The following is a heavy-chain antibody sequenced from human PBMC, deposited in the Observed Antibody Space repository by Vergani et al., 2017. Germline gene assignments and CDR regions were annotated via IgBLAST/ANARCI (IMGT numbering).Heavy chain of an antibody. V-gene: IGHV3-15*01. Sequence: EVQLLESGGGLVQPGGSLRLSCAASGFTFSSYAMSWVRQAPGKGLEWVGRIKSKTDGGTTDYAAPVKGRFTISRDDSKNTLYLQMNSLKTEDTAVYYCTTLPPGYCSSTSCPQVVDYWGQGTLVTVSS. CDR3: TTLPPGYCSSTSCPQVVDY. J-gene: IGHJ4*02. CDR1: GFTFSSYA. CDR2: IKSKTDGGTT. D-gene: IGHD2-2*01.